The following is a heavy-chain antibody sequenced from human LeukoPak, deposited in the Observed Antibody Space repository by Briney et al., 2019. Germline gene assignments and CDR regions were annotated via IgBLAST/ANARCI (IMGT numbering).Heavy chain of an antibody. J-gene: IGHJ4*02. Sequence: GGSLRLSCAASGFTFSSYAMHWVRQAPGKGLEYVSAISSNGGSTYYANSVKGRFTISRDNSKNTLYLQMNSLRAEDTAVYYCAKYYGSGSYYTSTFDYWGQGTLVTVSS. D-gene: IGHD3-10*01. CDR1: GFTFSSYA. V-gene: IGHV3-64*01. CDR2: ISSNGGST. CDR3: AKYYGSGSYYTSTFDY.